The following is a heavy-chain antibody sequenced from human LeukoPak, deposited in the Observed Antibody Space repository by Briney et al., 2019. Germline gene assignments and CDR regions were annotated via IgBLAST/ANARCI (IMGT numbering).Heavy chain of an antibody. V-gene: IGHV3-7*01. Sequence: GGSLRLSCAASGSIFSSYWMSWVRQAPGKGLEWVANIKQDGSEKYYVASVKGRLTISRDNAKNSLYLQMNSLRAEDTAVYYCARPLHYDILTVDYWGQGTLVTVSS. CDR2: IKQDGSEK. CDR1: GSIFSSYW. CDR3: ARPLHYDILTVDY. D-gene: IGHD3-9*01. J-gene: IGHJ4*02.